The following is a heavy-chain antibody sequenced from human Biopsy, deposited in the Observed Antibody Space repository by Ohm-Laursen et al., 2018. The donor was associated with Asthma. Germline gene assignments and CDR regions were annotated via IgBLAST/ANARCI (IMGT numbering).Heavy chain of an antibody. CDR3: ARKAGSCISRTCYSLDF. CDR2: INSVFGTT. J-gene: IGHJ4*02. CDR1: GCTFNTYV. V-gene: IGHV1-69*01. D-gene: IGHD2-2*01. Sequence: SSVKVSCNSLGCTFNTYVIGWVRQAPGQGLEWMGGINSVFGTTTYPQKFQDRVTITADDSTSTVYMELSSLRSEDTAVYYCARKAGSCISRTCYSLDFWGQGTLVTVSS.